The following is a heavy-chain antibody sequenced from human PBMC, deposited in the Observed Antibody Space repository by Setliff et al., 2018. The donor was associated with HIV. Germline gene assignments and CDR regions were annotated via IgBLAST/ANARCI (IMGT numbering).Heavy chain of an antibody. D-gene: IGHD2-8*01. J-gene: IGHJ4*02. CDR1: GYTFTGNY. CDR3: VRVGTSGFRSDFHFDY. V-gene: IGHV1-2*06. Sequence: GASVKVSCKASGYTFTGNYMHWVRQAPGQGLEWMGRINPNSGGTNYAQKFQGRVTMTRDTSISTAYMELNRLKSDDTAVYYCVRVGTSGFRSDFHFDYWGQGTLVTVSS. CDR2: INPNSGGT.